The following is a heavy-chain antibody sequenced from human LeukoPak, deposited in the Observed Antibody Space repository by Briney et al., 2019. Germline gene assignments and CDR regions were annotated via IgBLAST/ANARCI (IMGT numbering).Heavy chain of an antibody. CDR1: GSSFTSYW. CDR2: IYPGDSDT. D-gene: IGHD3-22*01. J-gene: IGHJ6*02. Sequence: GESLKISCKGSGSSFTSYWIGWVRQMPGKGLEWMGIIYPGDSDTRYSPSFQGQVTISADKSISTAYLQWSSLKASDTAMYYCARGPAWLLPDYYGMDVWGQGTTVTVSS. CDR3: ARGPAWLLPDYYGMDV. V-gene: IGHV5-51*01.